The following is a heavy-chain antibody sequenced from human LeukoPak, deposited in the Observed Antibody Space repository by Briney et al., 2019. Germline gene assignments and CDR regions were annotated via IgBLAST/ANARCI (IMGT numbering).Heavy chain of an antibody. J-gene: IGHJ5*02. CDR3: EAPATA. V-gene: IGHV3-7*01. CDR1: GFTCSSCW. Sequence: GGSLRLSCAVSGFTCSSCWMNWVRQAPGKGLEWVATVNEDGTAKFYVDSVKGRFTIFRDNTRSSLDLQMNSLTVEDTAMYYCEAPATAWGQGTLVTVSS. CDR2: VNEDGTAK.